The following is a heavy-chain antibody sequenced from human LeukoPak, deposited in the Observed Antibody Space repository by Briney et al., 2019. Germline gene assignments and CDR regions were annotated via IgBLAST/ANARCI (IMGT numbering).Heavy chain of an antibody. CDR1: GFTFSSYA. J-gene: IGHJ5*02. CDR3: ARGYCGGDCYSSRGWFDP. CDR2: ISYDGSNK. V-gene: IGHV3-30-3*01. D-gene: IGHD2-21*02. Sequence: GRSLRLSSAASGFTFSSYAMHWVRQAPGKGLEWVAVISYDGSNKYYADSVKGRFTISRDNSKNTLYLQMNSLRAEDTAVYYCARGYCGGDCYSSRGWFDPWGQGTLVTVSS.